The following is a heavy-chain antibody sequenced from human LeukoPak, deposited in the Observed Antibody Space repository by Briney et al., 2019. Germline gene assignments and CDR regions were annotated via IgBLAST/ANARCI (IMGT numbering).Heavy chain of an antibody. CDR3: TRHLGDDDYGDFNDY. V-gene: IGHV3-73*01. CDR2: IRSELSGYVT. D-gene: IGHD4-17*01. J-gene: IGHJ4*02. Sequence: KVSCKASGYTFTGYYMHWVRQASGKGLEWVGRIRSELSGYVTAYAASVKGRFTISRDDSKNTAYLQMNSLETEDTAVYYCTRHLGDDDYGDFNDYWGQGILVTVSS. CDR1: GYTFTGYY.